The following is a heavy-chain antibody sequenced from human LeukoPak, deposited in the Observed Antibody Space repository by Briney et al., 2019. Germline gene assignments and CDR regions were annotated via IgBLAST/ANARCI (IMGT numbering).Heavy chain of an antibody. CDR1: GFTFSSYW. CDR3: ATLDVDTAMATAVIDY. V-gene: IGHV3-7*01. Sequence: PGGSLRLSCAASGFTFSSYWMSWVRQAPGKGLEWVANIKQDGSEKYYVDSVKGRFTISRDNAKNSLYLQMNSLRAEDTAVYYCATLDVDTAMATAVIDYWGQGTLVTVSS. CDR2: IKQDGSEK. D-gene: IGHD5-18*01. J-gene: IGHJ4*02.